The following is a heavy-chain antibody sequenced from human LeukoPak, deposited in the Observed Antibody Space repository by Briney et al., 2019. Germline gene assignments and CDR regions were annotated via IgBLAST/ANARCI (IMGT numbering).Heavy chain of an antibody. V-gene: IGHV1-8*01. CDR3: ARARGYSYGYGY. CDR1: GYTFTSYD. CDR2: MNPNSDNT. J-gene: IGHJ4*02. Sequence: ASVKVSCKASGYTFTSYDINWVRQATGQGLEWMGWMNPNSDNTGYAQKFQGRVTMTRNTSISTAYMELSSLRSEDTAVYYCARARGYSYGYGYWGQGTLVTVSS. D-gene: IGHD5-18*01.